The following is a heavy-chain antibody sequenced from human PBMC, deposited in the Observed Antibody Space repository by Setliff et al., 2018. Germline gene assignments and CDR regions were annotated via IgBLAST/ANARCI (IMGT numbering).Heavy chain of an antibody. CDR3: ARDPHYDPTYSLPGHAFDL. CDR2: LFDGGSA. V-gene: IGHV4-38-2*02. Sequence: KPSETLSLTCAVSGYSISNGFYWGWIRQSPVKGLEWIGSLFDGGSAYYSPSLKSRASISLDASKNQFALKLTSATAADTAVYYCARDPHYDPTYSLPGHAFDLWGQGIMVTVSS. CDR1: GYSISNGFY. J-gene: IGHJ3*01. D-gene: IGHD3-22*01.